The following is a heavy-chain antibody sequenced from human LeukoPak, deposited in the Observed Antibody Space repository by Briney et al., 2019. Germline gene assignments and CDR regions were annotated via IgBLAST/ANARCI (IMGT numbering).Heavy chain of an antibody. CDR1: GSSISNYY. D-gene: IGHD3-10*01. CDR2: IHISGST. CDR3: AGLRGIHPGDHLNYSFDF. J-gene: IGHJ3*01. Sequence: SETLSLTCTVSGSSISNYYWSWIRQPPGKGLEWIGYIHISGSTNYNPSLKSRIAMSLDTSKNQFSLKLNSVTAADQAGFYWAGLRGIHPGDHLNYSFDFWGQGTMVTVSS. V-gene: IGHV4-4*09.